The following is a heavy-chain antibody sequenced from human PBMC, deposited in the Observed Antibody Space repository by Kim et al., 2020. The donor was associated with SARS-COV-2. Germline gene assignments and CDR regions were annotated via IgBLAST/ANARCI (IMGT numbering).Heavy chain of an antibody. J-gene: IGHJ5*02. D-gene: IGHD3-10*01. CDR1: GFTFSSYA. CDR3: AKGSITMVRGVIPNAWFDP. V-gene: IGHV3-23*01. CDR2: ISGSGGST. Sequence: GGSLRLSCAASGFTFSSYAMSWVRQAPGKGLEWVSAISGSGGSTYYADSVKGRFTISRDNSKNTLYLQMNSLRAEDTAVYYCAKGSITMVRGVIPNAWFDPWGQGTLVTVSS.